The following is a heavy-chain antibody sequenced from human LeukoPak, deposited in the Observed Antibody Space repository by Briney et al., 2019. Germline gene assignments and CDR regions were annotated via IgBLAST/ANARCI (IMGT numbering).Heavy chain of an antibody. J-gene: IGHJ4*02. CDR1: GFTFSSYS. CDR2: ISSSSSYI. V-gene: IGHV3-21*01. Sequence: PGGSLRLSCAASGFTFSSYSMNSVRQAPGKGLEWVSSISSSSSYIYYADSVRGRFTISRDNAKNSLYLQMNSLRAEDTAVYYCARDLGGDYFDYWGQGTLVTVSS. D-gene: IGHD1-26*01. CDR3: ARDLGGDYFDY.